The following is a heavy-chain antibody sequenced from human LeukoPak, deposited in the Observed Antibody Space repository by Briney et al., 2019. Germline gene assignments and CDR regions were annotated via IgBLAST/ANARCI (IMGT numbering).Heavy chain of an antibody. Sequence: GGSLRLSCTASQFNFNKFGMTWVRQAPGKGLEWVSSISSNGAQYADSVRGRFAISRDNSKNTLYLQMNSLRAEDTAVYYCAKAHGGGSSKGNLYSDYWGQGTLVIVSS. CDR2: ISSNGA. J-gene: IGHJ4*02. D-gene: IGHD6-6*01. CDR3: AKAHGGGSSKGNLYSDY. V-gene: IGHV3-23*01. CDR1: QFNFNKFG.